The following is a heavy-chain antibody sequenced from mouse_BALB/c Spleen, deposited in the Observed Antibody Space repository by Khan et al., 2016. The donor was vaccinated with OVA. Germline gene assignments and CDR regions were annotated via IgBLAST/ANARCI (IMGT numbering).Heavy chain of an antibody. CDR2: INPHIGET. J-gene: IGHJ2*01. CDR3: ARIYGSDFDY. D-gene: IGHD1-1*01. V-gene: IGHV1-20*02. Sequence: VQLKESGPELVKPGASVKISCKASGYSFTGYFMHWVMQSHGKSLEWIGRINPHIGETFYNQKFKGKATLTVDESSSTAHMELRSLASEDSACYFCARIYGSDFDYWGQGTTLTVSS. CDR1: GYSFTGYF.